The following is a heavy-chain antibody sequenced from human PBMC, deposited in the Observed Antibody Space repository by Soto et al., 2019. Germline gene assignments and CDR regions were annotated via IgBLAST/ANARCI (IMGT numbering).Heavy chain of an antibody. D-gene: IGHD3-10*01. V-gene: IGHV2-5*02. CDR2: VYWDDDK. CDR3: AHSWSISGTSFDY. CDR1: GFSLSTSGVG. J-gene: IGHJ4*02. Sequence: QITLKESGPTLVKPTQTLTLTCTFSGFSLSTSGVGVGWIRQPPGKALEWLALVYWDDDKRYSPSLKSRPTHTKDNSRSQLVPTLTIMNTVDTATYYCAHSWSISGTSFDYWAQGTLVTVSS.